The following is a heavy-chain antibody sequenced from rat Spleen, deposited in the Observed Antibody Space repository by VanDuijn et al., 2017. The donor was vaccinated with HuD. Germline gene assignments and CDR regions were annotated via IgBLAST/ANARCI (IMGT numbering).Heavy chain of an antibody. CDR1: GFTFSNYW. CDR2: ISTTGNNT. CDR3: TRRMASVMDA. D-gene: IGHD1-12*02. Sequence: EVQLVESGGGLVQPGRSLKLSCVASGFTFSNYWMTWIRQAPGKGLEWVASISTTGNNTYYPDSVQGRFTISCENAERILYLQMNSLRSEDTATYYCTRRMASVMDAWGQGASVTVSS. V-gene: IGHV5-31*01. J-gene: IGHJ4*01.